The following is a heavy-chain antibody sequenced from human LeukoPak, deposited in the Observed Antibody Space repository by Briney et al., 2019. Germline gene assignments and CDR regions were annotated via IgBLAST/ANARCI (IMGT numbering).Heavy chain of an antibody. CDR2: IYYSGST. CDR1: GGSISSYY. J-gene: IGHJ3*02. D-gene: IGHD3-10*01. CDR3: ARATVRGVIIGSDAFDI. V-gene: IGHV4-59*01. Sequence: SETLPLTCTVSGGSISSYYWSWIRQPPGKGLEWIGYIYYSGSTNYNPSLKSRVTISVDTSKNQFSLKLSSVTAADTAVYYCARATVRGVIIGSDAFDIWGQGTMVTVSS.